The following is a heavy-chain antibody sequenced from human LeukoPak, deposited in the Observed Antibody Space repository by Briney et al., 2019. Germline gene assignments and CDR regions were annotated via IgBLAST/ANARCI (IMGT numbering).Heavy chain of an antibody. Sequence: ASVKVSCKASGYTIRSYALSCVRQVPGHRLEWMGWINAGTGRPENSQKFQGRVTITRDISASTLYMERSSLTYEDTAVYYCAGGGGYTYGFGDWGQGTLVTVSS. V-gene: IGHV1-3*01. CDR1: GYTIRSYA. J-gene: IGHJ4*02. D-gene: IGHD3-10*01. CDR2: INAGTGRP. CDR3: AGGGGYTYGFGD.